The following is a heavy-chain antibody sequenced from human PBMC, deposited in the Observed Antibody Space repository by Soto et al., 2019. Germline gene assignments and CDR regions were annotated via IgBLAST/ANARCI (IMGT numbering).Heavy chain of an antibody. D-gene: IGHD5-12*01. CDR1: EFGFNNYA. V-gene: IGHV3-30-3*01. J-gene: IGHJ4*02. CDR3: ATWTLPLSWNWLQSAAGKFDY. Sequence: QVHLVESGGGVVRPGTSLRVSCSASEFGFNNYAVHWVRQAPGEGLEWVALISSDGNNKYYPDSVRGRFTISRDHSNNTVYLQMHSLRVDDTAVYYCATWTLPLSWNWLQSAAGKFDYWGQGTLVTVSS. CDR2: ISSDGNNK.